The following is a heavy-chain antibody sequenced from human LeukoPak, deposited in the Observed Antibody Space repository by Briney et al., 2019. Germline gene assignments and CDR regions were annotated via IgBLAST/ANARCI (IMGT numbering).Heavy chain of an antibody. CDR2: ISYDGSNK. V-gene: IGHV3-30-3*01. D-gene: IGHD3-22*01. Sequence: GGSLRLSCAASGFTFSSYAMHWVRQAPGKGLEWVAVISYDGSNKYYADSVKGRFTISRDNSKNTLYLQMNSLRSEDTAVYYCARLVDSSGYLPGDYWGQGTLVTVSS. CDR3: ARLVDSSGYLPGDY. J-gene: IGHJ4*02. CDR1: GFTFSSYA.